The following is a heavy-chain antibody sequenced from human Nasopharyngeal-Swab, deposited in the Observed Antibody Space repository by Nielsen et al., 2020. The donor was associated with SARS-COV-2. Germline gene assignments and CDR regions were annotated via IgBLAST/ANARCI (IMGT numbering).Heavy chain of an antibody. V-gene: IGHV3-72*01. D-gene: IGHD3-3*01. Sequence: GGSLRLSCAASGFTFSDHYMDWVRQAPGKGLEWVGRTRNKANSYTTEYAASVKGRFTISRDDSKNSLYLQMNSLKTEDTAVYYCARDRNGFIYYYYGMDVWGQGTTVTVSS. CDR1: GFTFSDHY. CDR2: TRNKANSYTT. CDR3: ARDRNGFIYYYYGMDV. J-gene: IGHJ6*02.